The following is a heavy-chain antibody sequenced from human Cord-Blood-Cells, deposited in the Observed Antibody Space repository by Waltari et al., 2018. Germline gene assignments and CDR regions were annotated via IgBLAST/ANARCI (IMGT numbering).Heavy chain of an antibody. CDR3: ARHVYDFWSGYYFDY. J-gene: IGHJ4*02. Sequence: QLQLQESGPGLVKPSETLSLTCTVSGGSISSSSYYWGWIRQPPGKGLEWIGSIYYSGSTYYNPSLKIRVTISVDTSKNQFSLKLSSVTAADTAVYYCARHVYDFWSGYYFDYWGQGTLVTVSS. D-gene: IGHD3-3*01. V-gene: IGHV4-39*01. CDR1: GGSISSSSYY. CDR2: IYYSGST.